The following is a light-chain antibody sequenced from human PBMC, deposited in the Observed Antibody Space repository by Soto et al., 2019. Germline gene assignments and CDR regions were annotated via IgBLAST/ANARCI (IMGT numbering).Light chain of an antibody. V-gene: IGLV1-44*01. CDR1: SSNIGSNS. CDR2: SNN. Sequence: QSVLTQPTSASGTPGQRVTISCSGSSSNIGSNSVTWYQQLPGTAPKLLIYSNNQRPSGVPDRFSGSKSGTSASLAISGLQSEGEADYYCAAWDDSLNGVVFGGGTKLTVL. J-gene: IGLJ2*01. CDR3: AAWDDSLNGVV.